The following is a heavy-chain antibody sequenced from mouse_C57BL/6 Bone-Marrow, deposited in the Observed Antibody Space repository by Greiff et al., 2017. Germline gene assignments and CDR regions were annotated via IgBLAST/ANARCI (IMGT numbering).Heavy chain of an antibody. Sequence: VKLVESGPGLVAPSQSLSITCTVSGFSLTSYGVHWVRQPPGKGLEWLGVIWAGGSTNYNSALMSRLSISKDNSKSQVFLKMNSLQTEDTAMYYCARDPSTMITKDAMDYWGQGTSVTVSS. D-gene: IGHD2-4*01. CDR3: ARDPSTMITKDAMDY. J-gene: IGHJ4*01. V-gene: IGHV2-9*02. CDR1: GFSLTSYG. CDR2: IWAGGST.